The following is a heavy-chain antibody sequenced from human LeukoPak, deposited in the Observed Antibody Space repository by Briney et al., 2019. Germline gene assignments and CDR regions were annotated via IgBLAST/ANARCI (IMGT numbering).Heavy chain of an antibody. J-gene: IGHJ5*02. CDR3: AREQWLVRGGGSGWFDP. CDR1: GYTFTGYY. D-gene: IGHD6-19*01. Sequence: ASVKVSCKASGYTFTGYYMHWVRQAPGQGLDWIGWINPNSGGTKYAQKFQGRVTMSRDTSISTAYMELSRLRSDDTAVYYCAREQWLVRGGGSGWFDPWGQGTLVTVSS. CDR2: INPNSGGT. V-gene: IGHV1-2*02.